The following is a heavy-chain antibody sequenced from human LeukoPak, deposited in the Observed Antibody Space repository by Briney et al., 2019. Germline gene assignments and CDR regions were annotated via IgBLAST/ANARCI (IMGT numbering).Heavy chain of an antibody. V-gene: IGHV4-38-2*02. J-gene: IGHJ3*02. CDR3: AGEYSSSSRGFDI. D-gene: IGHD6-6*01. CDR2: IYHSGST. Sequence: KPSETLSLTCAVSGYSISSGYFWGWIRQPPGKGLEWIGSIYHSGSTYYNPSLKSRVTISVDTSKNQFSLKLRSVTAADTAVYYCAGEYSSSSRGFDIWGQGTMVTVSS. CDR1: GYSISSGYF.